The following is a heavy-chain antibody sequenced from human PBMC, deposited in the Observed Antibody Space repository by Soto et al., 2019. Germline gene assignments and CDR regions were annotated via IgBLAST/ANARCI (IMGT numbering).Heavy chain of an antibody. CDR1: GDTFTDYY. D-gene: IGHD2-21*02. CDR2: FNPSGGHT. Sequence: QVQLMQSGAEVKKPGASVKVSCKASGDTFTDYYIHWVRQAPGQGIEWMGTFNPSGGHTTYAQHFLGRVTMTRDTSTSTLCMELTSLTSDDTAIYYCARGGHVVVVTAALDYWGQGTLVTVSS. V-gene: IGHV1-46*01. CDR3: ARGGHVVVVTAALDY. J-gene: IGHJ4*02.